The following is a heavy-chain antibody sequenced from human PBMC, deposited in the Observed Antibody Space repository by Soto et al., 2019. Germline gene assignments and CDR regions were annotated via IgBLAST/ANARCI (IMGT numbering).Heavy chain of an antibody. V-gene: IGHV3-23*01. CDR2: ISGSGGST. J-gene: IGHJ4*02. D-gene: IGHD5-18*01. CDR3: ERGPTVDTAMVVDY. CDR1: GFTFSSYA. Sequence: GGSLRLSCAASGFTFSSYAMSWVRQAPGKGLEWVSAISGSGGSTYYADSVKGRFTISRDNSKNTLYLQMNSLRAEDTAVYYCERGPTVDTAMVVDYWGQGTLVTVSS.